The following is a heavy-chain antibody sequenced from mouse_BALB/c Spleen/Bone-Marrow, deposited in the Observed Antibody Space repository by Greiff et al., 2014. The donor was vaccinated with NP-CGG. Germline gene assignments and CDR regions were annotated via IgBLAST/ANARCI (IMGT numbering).Heavy chain of an antibody. CDR1: GYAFSSSW. CDR2: IYPGDGDT. D-gene: IGHD1-1*01. Sequence: SGPELVKPGASVKISCTGSGYAFSSSWMNWVKQRPGQGLEWIGRIYPGDGDTNSNGRFKGKATLTADRSSNTAYMQLSSLTSVDSAVYFCARSAHYGSSYGAMDYWGQGTSVTVSS. J-gene: IGHJ4*01. CDR3: ARSAHYGSSYGAMDY. V-gene: IGHV1-82*01.